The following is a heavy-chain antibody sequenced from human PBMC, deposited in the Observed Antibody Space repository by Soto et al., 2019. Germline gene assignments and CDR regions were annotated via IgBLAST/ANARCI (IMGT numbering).Heavy chain of an antibody. Sequence: SISRGGYYWSWIRQHPGRGLEWIGYIYYSGNTYYNPSLKSRVTISVDTSKNQFSLKLSAVTAADTAVYYCARGRVGATTDYFDYWGQGTLVTVSS. J-gene: IGHJ4*02. CDR1: SISRGGYY. V-gene: IGHV4-31*02. CDR3: ARGRVGATTDYFDY. CDR2: IYYSGNT. D-gene: IGHD1-26*01.